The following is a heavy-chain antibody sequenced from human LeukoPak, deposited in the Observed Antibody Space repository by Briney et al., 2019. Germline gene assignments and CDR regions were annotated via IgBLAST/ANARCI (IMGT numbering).Heavy chain of an antibody. Sequence: LRLSCAASGFTFSDYYMSWIRQPPGKGLEWIGYIYHSGSTYYNPSLKSRVTISVDRSKNQFSLKLSSVTAADTAVYYCARGGSGFTLDYWGQGTLVTVSS. D-gene: IGHD6-19*01. CDR2: IYHSGST. CDR1: GFTFSDYY. J-gene: IGHJ4*02. CDR3: ARGGSGFTLDY. V-gene: IGHV4-30-2*01.